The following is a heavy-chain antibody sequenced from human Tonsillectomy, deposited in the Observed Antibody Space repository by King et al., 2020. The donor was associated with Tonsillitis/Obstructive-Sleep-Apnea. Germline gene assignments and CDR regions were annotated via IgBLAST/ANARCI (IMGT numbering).Heavy chain of an antibody. D-gene: IGHD3-3*01. Sequence: QLQESGPGLVKPSETLSLTCTASGGSIRSSVYYWGWIRQPPGKGLEWIGNFYSSRSTYYNPSLKSRVIISVDTSKNQFSLKLSSVTAADTAVYYCARLVDYRGFLEWYMDVWGNGTTVIVSS. CDR3: ARLVDYRGFLEWYMDV. V-gene: IGHV4-39*01. CDR2: FYSSRST. CDR1: GGSIRSSVYY. J-gene: IGHJ6*03.